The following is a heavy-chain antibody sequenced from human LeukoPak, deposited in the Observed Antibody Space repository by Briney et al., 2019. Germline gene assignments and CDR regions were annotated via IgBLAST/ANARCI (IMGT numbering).Heavy chain of an antibody. CDR1: GGSFSGYY. J-gene: IGHJ1*01. Sequence: SDTLSLTCAVYGGSFSGYYWSWIRQHPGKGLEWIGEINHSGSTNYNPSLKSRVTISVDTSKNQFSLKLSSVTAADTAVYYCARGLAAAGKYFQHWGQGTLVTVSS. V-gene: IGHV4-34*01. D-gene: IGHD6-13*01. CDR2: INHSGST. CDR3: ARGLAAAGKYFQH.